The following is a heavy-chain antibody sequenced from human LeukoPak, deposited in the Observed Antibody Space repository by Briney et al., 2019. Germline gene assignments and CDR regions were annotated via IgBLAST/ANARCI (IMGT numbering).Heavy chain of an antibody. CDR2: IYTSGST. CDR1: GVSLSSFY. J-gene: IGHJ5*02. CDR3: ARPQGELGWFDP. D-gene: IGHD7-27*01. Sequence: PSETLSLTRTLSGVSLSSFYWRWLRHPPGKGLEGIGYIYTSGSTNYNPSLKSRVTISVDTSKNQFSLTLSSVTAADTAVYYCARPQGELGWFDPWGQGTLVTVSS. V-gene: IGHV4-4*09.